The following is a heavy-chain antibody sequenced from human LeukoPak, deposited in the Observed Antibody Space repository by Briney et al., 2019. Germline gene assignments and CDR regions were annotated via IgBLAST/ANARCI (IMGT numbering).Heavy chain of an antibody. D-gene: IGHD5-18*01. V-gene: IGHV4-34*01. J-gene: IGHJ4*02. Sequence: SETLSLTCAVYGGSFSGYYWSWIRQPPGKGLEWTGEINHSGSTNYNPSLKSRVTISVDTSKNQFSLKLSSVTAADTAVYYCARRGGYSYGYVVDYWGQGTLVTVSS. CDR2: INHSGST. CDR1: GGSFSGYY. CDR3: ARRGGYSYGYVVDY.